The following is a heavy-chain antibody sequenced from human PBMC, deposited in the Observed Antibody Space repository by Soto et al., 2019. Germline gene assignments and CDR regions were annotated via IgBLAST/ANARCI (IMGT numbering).Heavy chain of an antibody. CDR3: AGGHISPGEYCSNPSCYRYYFDY. V-gene: IGHV4-39*02. J-gene: IGHJ4*02. Sequence: PSETLSLTCSVSGGSISSSSSCWGWVRQPPGKGLEWIGSIYYSGGTHYNPSLKSRVTISVDTSEDHFSLKLSSVTASDTAVYFCAGGHISPGEYCSNPSCYRYYFDYWGQGTQVTVSS. D-gene: IGHD2-2*01. CDR2: IYYSGGT. CDR1: GGSISSSSSC.